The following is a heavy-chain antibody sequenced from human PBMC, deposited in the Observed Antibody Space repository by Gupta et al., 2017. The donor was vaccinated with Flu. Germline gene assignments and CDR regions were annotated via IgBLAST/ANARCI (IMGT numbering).Heavy chain of an antibody. D-gene: IGHD3-9*01. CDR1: GFTFSSYA. J-gene: IGHJ4*02. Sequence: EVQLLDSGGGLVQPGGSLRLSCAASGFTFSSYAMSWVRQAPGKGLEWVSAISGSGGSTYYADSVKGRFTISRDNSKNTRYLQMNSLRAEETAVYYCAKDRSKCILTGYVFDYWGQGTLVTVSS. CDR3: AKDRSKCILTGYVFDY. CDR2: ISGSGGST. V-gene: IGHV3-23*01.